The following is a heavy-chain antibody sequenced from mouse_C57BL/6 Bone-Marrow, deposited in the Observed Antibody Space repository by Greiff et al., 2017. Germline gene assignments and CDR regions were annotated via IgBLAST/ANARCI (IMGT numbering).Heavy chain of an antibody. CDR1: GYTFTDYE. CDR3: TLAAVVATGYFDY. Sequence: QVQLKESGAELVRPGASVTLSCKASGYTFTDYEMHWVKQTPVHGLEWIGAIDPETGGTAYNQKFKGKAILTADKSSSTAYMELRSLTSEDSAVSYCTLAAVVATGYFDYWGQGTTLTVSS. D-gene: IGHD1-1*01. V-gene: IGHV1-15*01. J-gene: IGHJ2*01. CDR2: IDPETGGT.